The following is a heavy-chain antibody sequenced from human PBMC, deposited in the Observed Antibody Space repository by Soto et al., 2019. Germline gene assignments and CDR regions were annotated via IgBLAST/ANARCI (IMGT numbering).Heavy chain of an antibody. CDR1: GFSLRSYS. Sequence: GGSLRLSCAASGFSLRSYSMNWVRQAPGKGLEWVSSISSSSNNIYYADSVKGRFTISRDNAKNSLFLQVNSLRDEDTAVYFCARDLTTATGAFDYWGQGTLVTVSS. J-gene: IGHJ4*02. CDR3: ARDLTTATGAFDY. D-gene: IGHD6-13*01. CDR2: ISSSSNNI. V-gene: IGHV3-21*01.